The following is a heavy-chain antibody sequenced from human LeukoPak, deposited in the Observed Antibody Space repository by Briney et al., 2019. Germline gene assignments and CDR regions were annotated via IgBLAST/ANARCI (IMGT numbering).Heavy chain of an antibody. J-gene: IGHJ4*02. D-gene: IGHD3-9*01. CDR2: ISSSSSYI. CDR3: ARDNDLLRYFDWPLDY. Sequence: GALRLSCAASGFTFSSYSMNWVRQAPGKGLEWVSFISSSSSYIYYADSVKGRFTISRDNAKNSLYLQMNSLRAEDTAVYYCARDNDLLRYFDWPLDYWGQGTLVTVSS. V-gene: IGHV3-21*01. CDR1: GFTFSSYS.